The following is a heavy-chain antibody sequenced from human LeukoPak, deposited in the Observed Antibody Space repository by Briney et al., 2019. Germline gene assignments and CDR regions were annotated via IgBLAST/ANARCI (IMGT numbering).Heavy chain of an antibody. CDR1: GFTFSSYS. CDR2: ISSSSSTI. J-gene: IGHJ4*02. D-gene: IGHD6-19*01. CDR3: AKFAVAGDYYFDY. Sequence: GGSLRLSCAASGFTFSSYSMNWVRQAPGKGLEWVSYISSSSSTIYYADSVKGRFTISRDNAKNSLYLQMNSLRAEDTAVYYCAKFAVAGDYYFDYWGQGTLVIVSS. V-gene: IGHV3-48*01.